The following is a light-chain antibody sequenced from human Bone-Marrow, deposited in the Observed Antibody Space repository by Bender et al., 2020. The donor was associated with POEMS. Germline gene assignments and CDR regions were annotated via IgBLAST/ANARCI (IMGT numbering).Light chain of an antibody. CDR1: SNDVGGYNY. CDR3: ASYTKSNTWV. CDR2: DVN. V-gene: IGLV2-14*03. J-gene: IGLJ3*02. Sequence: QSALTQPASVSGSPGQSITISCTGTSNDVGGYNYVSWYQQHAGQVPKLILYDVNSRPSGISYRFSASKSDNTASLTISGLQAEDEADYYCASYTKSNTWVFGGGTKVTVL.